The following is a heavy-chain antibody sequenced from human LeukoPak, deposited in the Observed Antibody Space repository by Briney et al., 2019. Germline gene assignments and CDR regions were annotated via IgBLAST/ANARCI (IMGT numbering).Heavy chain of an antibody. CDR3: ARDLGSGYFDWLLWPGDYYYYGMDV. CDR1: GYTFTSYG. V-gene: IGHV1-18*01. J-gene: IGHJ6*02. D-gene: IGHD3-9*01. CDR2: ISAYNGNT. Sequence: GASVKVSCKASGYTFTSYGISWVRQAPGQGLEWMGWISAYNGNTNYAQKLQGRVTMTTDTSTSTAHMELRSLRSDDTAVYYRARDLGSGYFDWLLWPGDYYYYGMDVWGQGTTVTVSS.